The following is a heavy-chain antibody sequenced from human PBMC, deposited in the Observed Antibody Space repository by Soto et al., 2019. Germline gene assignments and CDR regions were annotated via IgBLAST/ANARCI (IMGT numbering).Heavy chain of an antibody. J-gene: IGHJ5*01. Sequence: PSEALSVTCTLFGGSVRAPDWWNGVRQCREKGLEWIAEVHTSGHSNYNPSLRSRVSVAIDSSKNQFYLNLNSVTAADTAIYHCARVRQGCSANNCYFDPWGQGTQLTVSS. D-gene: IGHD1-1*01. CDR3: ARVRQGCSANNCYFDP. V-gene: IGHV4-4*02. CDR2: VHTSGHS. CDR1: GGSVRAPDW.